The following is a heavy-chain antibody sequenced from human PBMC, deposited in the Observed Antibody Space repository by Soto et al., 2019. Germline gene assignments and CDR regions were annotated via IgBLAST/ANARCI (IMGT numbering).Heavy chain of an antibody. CDR1: GYSFNSYW. V-gene: IGHV5-10-1*01. J-gene: IGHJ3*02. Sequence: GESLKICCKGSGYSFNSYWSSWERKMPGKGLEWMGRIDPSDSYTNYSPSFQCHVTSSADKSISTAYLQWSSLKASDNAMYYCARHGRLLGFCSRTSCYTNSFDIWGQETMVTVSS. D-gene: IGHD2-2*02. CDR3: ARHGRLLGFCSRTSCYTNSFDI. CDR2: IDPSDSYT.